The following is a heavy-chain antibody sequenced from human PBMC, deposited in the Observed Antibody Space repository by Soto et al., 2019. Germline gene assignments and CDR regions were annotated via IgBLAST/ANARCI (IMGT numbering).Heavy chain of an antibody. CDR2: IDARSNYI. D-gene: IGHD1-26*01. CDR3: VRENEMAGATSAFEY. V-gene: IGHV3-21*06. Sequence: GGSLRLSCEASGFRFNSYSMNWVRQSPQKGLEWVSLIDARSNYIYYADSVKGRFTISRDNARNSLYLQMDSLRVEDTAVYYCVRENEMAGATSAFEYWGQGTPVTVSS. J-gene: IGHJ4*02. CDR1: GFRFNSYS.